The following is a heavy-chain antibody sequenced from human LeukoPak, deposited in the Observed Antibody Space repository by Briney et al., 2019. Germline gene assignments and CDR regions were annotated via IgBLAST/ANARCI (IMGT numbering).Heavy chain of an antibody. CDR3: ATTSGFGELPGDY. CDR1: GFTVSSNY. CDR2: IYSGGST. Sequence: GGSLRLSCAASGFTVSSNYMSWVRQAPGKGLEWVSVIYSGGSTYYADSVKGRFTISRDNSKNTLYLQMNCLRADDTAVYYCATTSGFGELPGDYWGQGTLVTVSS. J-gene: IGHJ4*02. V-gene: IGHV3-66*01. D-gene: IGHD3-10*01.